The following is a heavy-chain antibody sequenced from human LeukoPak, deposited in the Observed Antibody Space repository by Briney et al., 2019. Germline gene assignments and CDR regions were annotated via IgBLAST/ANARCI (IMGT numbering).Heavy chain of an antibody. CDR3: ATETNGRHYDY. CDR1: GLTFSTSG. V-gene: IGHV3-21*06. D-gene: IGHD1-14*01. CDR2: IGPTGFDR. Sequence: GGCLRLSCTTSGLTFSTSGFNWVRQAPGKGLEWVASIGPTGFDRYHADSIKGRFTISRDNANNFLYLQMDSLRAEDTAVYYCATETNGRHYDYWGQGTLLTVSS. J-gene: IGHJ4*02.